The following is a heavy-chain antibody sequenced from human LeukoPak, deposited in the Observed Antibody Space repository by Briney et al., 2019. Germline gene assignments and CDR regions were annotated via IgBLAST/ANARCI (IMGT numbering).Heavy chain of an antibody. CDR1: GGSFSGYY. V-gene: IGHV4-59*10. CDR2: IYTSGST. Sequence: KPSETLSLTCAVYGGSFSGYYWSWIRQPAGKGLEWIGRIYTSGSTNYNPSLKSRVTMSVDTSKNQFSLKLSSVTAADTAVYYCARTVRDIVVVPAARELIYYYYMDAWGKGTTVTVSS. D-gene: IGHD2-2*01. J-gene: IGHJ6*03. CDR3: ARTVRDIVVVPAARELIYYYYMDA.